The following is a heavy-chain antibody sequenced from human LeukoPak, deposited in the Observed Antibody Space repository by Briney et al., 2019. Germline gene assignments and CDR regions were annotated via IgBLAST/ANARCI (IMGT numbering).Heavy chain of an antibody. D-gene: IGHD6-19*01. V-gene: IGHV3-49*04. Sequence: PGGSLRLSCTASGFTFGDYAMSWVRQAPGKGLEWVGLIRSKAYGGTTEYAASVKGRFTISRDDSKSIAYLQMNSLKTEDTAVYYCTRGGSGWYDPRGDYWGQGTLVTVSS. J-gene: IGHJ4*02. CDR2: IRSKAYGGTT. CDR3: TRGGSGWYDPRGDY. CDR1: GFTFGDYA.